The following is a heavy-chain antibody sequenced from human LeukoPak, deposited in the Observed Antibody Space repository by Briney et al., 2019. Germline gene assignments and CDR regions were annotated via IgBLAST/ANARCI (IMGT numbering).Heavy chain of an antibody. D-gene: IGHD3/OR15-3a*01. CDR1: GYTFTSYD. CDR3: AKVWTVYYNWFDP. J-gene: IGHJ5*02. CDR2: IYPHCGNT. Sequence: ASVTVSFKASGYTFTSYDINWVRQAAGQGREGMGLIYPHCGNTASAQKFQGRVTMTRDTSTSTAYMELTSLRSEDTAVYYCAKVWTVYYNWFDPWGQGTLVTVSS. V-gene: IGHV1-8*01.